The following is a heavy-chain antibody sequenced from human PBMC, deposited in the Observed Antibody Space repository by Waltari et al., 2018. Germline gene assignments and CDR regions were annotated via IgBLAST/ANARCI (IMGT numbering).Heavy chain of an antibody. Sequence: QVQLVESGGGVVQPGRSLRLSCAASGFTFSSYGMHWVRQAPGKGLEWVAVIWYDGSNKYYADSVKGRFTISRDNSKNTLYLQMNSLRAEDTAVYYCAKDPHSSGWYYFDYWGQGTLVTVSS. J-gene: IGHJ4*02. V-gene: IGHV3-30*18. CDR3: AKDPHSSGWYYFDY. CDR2: IWYDGSNK. CDR1: GFTFSSYG. D-gene: IGHD6-19*01.